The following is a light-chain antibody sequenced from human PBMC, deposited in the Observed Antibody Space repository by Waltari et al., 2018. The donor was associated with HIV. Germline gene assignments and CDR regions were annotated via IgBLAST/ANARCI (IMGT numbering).Light chain of an antibody. V-gene: IGLV1-51*02. CDR3: ATWDSSLRTVI. CDR2: ENE. J-gene: IGLJ2*01. Sequence: QSVLTQSPSVSAAPGQKVTISCYGSTSDIGKTHVSWYQQFPGRAPKLLIYENENRPSVIPGRFSGSKFGTSATLDITGLQTGDEAVYFCATWDSSLRTVIYGGGTNLTVL. CDR1: TSDIGKTH.